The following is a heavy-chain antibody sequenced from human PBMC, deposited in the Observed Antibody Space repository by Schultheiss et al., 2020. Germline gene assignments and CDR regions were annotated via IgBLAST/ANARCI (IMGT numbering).Heavy chain of an antibody. J-gene: IGHJ4*02. D-gene: IGHD5-18*01. CDR3: ARHDGRRPLVHQLWSPLDY. Sequence: GGSLRLSCAASGFTFSSYAMHWVRQAPGKGLEWVAVISYDGSNKYYADSVKGRFTISRDNSKNTLYLQMNSLRAEDTAVYYCARHDGRRPLVHQLWSPLDYWGQGTLVTVSS. V-gene: IGHV3-30*04. CDR2: ISYDGSNK. CDR1: GFTFSSYA.